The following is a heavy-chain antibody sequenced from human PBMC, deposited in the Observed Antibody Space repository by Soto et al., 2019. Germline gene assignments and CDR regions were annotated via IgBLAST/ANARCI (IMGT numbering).Heavy chain of an antibody. CDR2: TRNKANSYTT. CDR3: ARDSGSAFEI. Sequence: TGGSLRLSCAASGFTFSDHYMDWVRQAPGKGLEWVGRTRNKANSYTTEYAASVKGRFTISRDDSKNSLYLQMNSLKTEDTAVYYCARDSGSAFEIWGQGTMVTVSS. D-gene: IGHD3-10*01. J-gene: IGHJ3*02. V-gene: IGHV3-72*01. CDR1: GFTFSDHY.